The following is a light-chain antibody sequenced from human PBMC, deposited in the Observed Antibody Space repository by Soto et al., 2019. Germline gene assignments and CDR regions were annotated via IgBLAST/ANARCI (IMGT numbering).Light chain of an antibody. V-gene: IGLV2-8*01. J-gene: IGLJ2*01. CDR2: EVS. CDR3: SSYAGSNTLV. CDR1: SSDVGAYNY. Sequence: QSALTQPPSASGSPGQSVTISCTGTSSDVGAYNYVSWYQQHPGKAPKLMIYEVSKRPSGVPDRFSGSKSGNTASLTVSGLQADDEADSHCSSYAGSNTLVFGGGTTLTVL.